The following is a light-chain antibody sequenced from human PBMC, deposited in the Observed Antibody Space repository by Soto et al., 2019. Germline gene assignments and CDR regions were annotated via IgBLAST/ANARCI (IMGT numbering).Light chain of an antibody. CDR2: KAS. J-gene: IGKJ1*01. V-gene: IGKV1-5*03. Sequence: DIQMTQSPSSLSASVGDRVTITCRASQSISSWLAWYQQKPGKAPKLLIYKASSLESGVPSRFSGSGSGTEFSLTISSLQAEDFATYYCQQYNSYSPWTFGQGTKVDIK. CDR1: QSISSW. CDR3: QQYNSYSPWT.